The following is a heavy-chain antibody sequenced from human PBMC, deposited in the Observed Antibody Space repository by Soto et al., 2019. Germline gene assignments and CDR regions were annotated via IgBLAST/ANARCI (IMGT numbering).Heavy chain of an antibody. CDR3: ASYSSGYSSPPHWFDP. Sequence: GGSLRLSCAASGFTFSSYAMSWVRQAPGKGLEWVSAISGSGGSTYYADSVKGRFTISRDNSKNTLYLQMNSLRAEDTAVHYCASYSSGYSSPPHWFDPWGQGTLVTVSS. CDR2: ISGSGGST. D-gene: IGHD3-22*01. CDR1: GFTFSSYA. V-gene: IGHV3-23*01. J-gene: IGHJ5*02.